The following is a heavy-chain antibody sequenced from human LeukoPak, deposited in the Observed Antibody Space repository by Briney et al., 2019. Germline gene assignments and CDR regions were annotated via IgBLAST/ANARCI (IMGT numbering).Heavy chain of an antibody. Sequence: SETLSLTCAVYGGSFSGYYWSWIRQPPGKGLEWIGEINHSGSTNYNPSLKSRVTISVDTSKNQFSLKLSSVTAADTAVYYCAREGHNWNDFDYWGQGTLVTVSS. CDR2: INHSGST. CDR3: AREGHNWNDFDY. J-gene: IGHJ4*02. V-gene: IGHV4-34*01. D-gene: IGHD1-20*01. CDR1: GGSFSGYY.